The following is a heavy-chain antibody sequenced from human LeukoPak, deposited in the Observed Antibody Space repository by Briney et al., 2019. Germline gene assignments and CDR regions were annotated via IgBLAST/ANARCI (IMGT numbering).Heavy chain of an antibody. CDR2: IIPIFGTA. V-gene: IGHV1-69*05. CDR1: GGTFSSYA. Sequence: ASVKVSCKASGGTFSSYAISWVRQAPGQGLEWMGRIIPIFGTANYAQKFQGRVTITTDESTSTAYMELSSLRSEDTAVYYCARDYYDGSGPGDYWGQGTLVTVSS. J-gene: IGHJ4*02. CDR3: ARDYYDGSGPGDY. D-gene: IGHD3-22*01.